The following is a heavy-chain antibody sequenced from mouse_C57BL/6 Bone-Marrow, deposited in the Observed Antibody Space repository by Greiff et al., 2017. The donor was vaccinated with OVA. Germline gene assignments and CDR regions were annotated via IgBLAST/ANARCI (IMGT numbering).Heavy chain of an antibody. Sequence: EVMLVESAGGLVQPGSSMKLSCTASGFTFSDYYMAWVRQVPEKGLEWVANINYDGSSTYYLDSLKSRFIISRDNAKNILYLQMSSLKSEDTATYYCARDRHYFDYWGQGTTLTVSS. V-gene: IGHV5-16*01. CDR1: GFTFSDYY. J-gene: IGHJ2*01. CDR2: INYDGSST. CDR3: ARDRHYFDY.